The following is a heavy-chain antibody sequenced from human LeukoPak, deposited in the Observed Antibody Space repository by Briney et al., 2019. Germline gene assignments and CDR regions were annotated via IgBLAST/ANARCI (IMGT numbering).Heavy chain of an antibody. CDR1: GGSISRSSYY. CDR3: ARHENRNDGFDY. V-gene: IGHV4-39*01. D-gene: IGHD1-1*01. Sequence: SETLSLTCIVSGGSISRSSYYWGWIRQPPGKGLEWIGSIYYSGNTYHNPSLKSRVTISVDRSKNQFSLKLSSVTAADTAVYYCARHENRNDGFDYWGQGTLATVSS. CDR2: IYYSGNT. J-gene: IGHJ4*02.